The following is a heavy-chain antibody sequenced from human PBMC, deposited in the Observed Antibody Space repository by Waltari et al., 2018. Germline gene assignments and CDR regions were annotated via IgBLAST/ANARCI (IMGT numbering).Heavy chain of an antibody. J-gene: IGHJ6*03. D-gene: IGHD3-10*01. CDR2: INWNGDST. Sequence: EVRLVESGGGVVRPGGSLRLSCAASGFTFDEYGISWVRQAPGKGVGWVSGINWNGDSTGYAASVKSRFTIARDNARNSLYLKMNSLRTEDTALYHCARGGGGFGDYYYYMDVWGKGTTVTVSS. V-gene: IGHV3-20*01. CDR1: GFTFDEYG. CDR3: ARGGGGFGDYYYYMDV.